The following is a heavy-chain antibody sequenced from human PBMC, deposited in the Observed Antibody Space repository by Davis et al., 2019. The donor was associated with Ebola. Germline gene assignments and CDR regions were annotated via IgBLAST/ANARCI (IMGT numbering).Heavy chain of an antibody. D-gene: IGHD5-12*01. CDR3: AKGGSRGYSGYGQADAFDV. V-gene: IGHV1-2*06. CDR1: GYTFTGYY. J-gene: IGHJ3*01. Sequence: AASVKVSCKFTGYTFTGYYVHWVRQAPGQGLEWMGRINPHSGDTNYAQNFQGRVTVTRDTSIRTAYMDVSRLRSDDTAVYYCAKGGSRGYSGYGQADAFDVWGQGTMVTVSS. CDR2: INPHSGDT.